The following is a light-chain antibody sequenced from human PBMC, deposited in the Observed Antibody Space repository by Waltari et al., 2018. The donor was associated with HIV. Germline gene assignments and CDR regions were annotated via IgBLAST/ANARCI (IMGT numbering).Light chain of an antibody. CDR1: QSLLFRSNKKNY. J-gene: IGKJ1*01. V-gene: IGKV4-1*01. CDR2: WAS. CDR3: QQYYSTPPT. Sequence: DIVLTQSPDSLTVSLGERATINCKTSQSLLFRSNKKNYLAWYQQKPGQSPKLLIYWASTRHAGVPDRFSGSGSGTDVTLTITGLQPEDVAVYFCQQYYSTPPTFGQGTKVEIK.